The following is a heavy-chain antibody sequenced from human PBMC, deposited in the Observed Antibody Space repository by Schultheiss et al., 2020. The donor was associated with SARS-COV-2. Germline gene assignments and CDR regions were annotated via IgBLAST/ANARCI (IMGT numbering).Heavy chain of an antibody. CDR2: ISYDGSNK. D-gene: IGHD4-17*01. Sequence: GGSLRLSCAASGFTFSSYAMHWVRQAPGKGLEWVAVISYDGSNKYYADSVKGRFTISRDNSKNTLYLQMNSLRAEDTAVYYCAKDRRYGDYWYYYGMDVWGQGTTVTVSS. V-gene: IGHV3-30-3*01. CDR3: AKDRRYGDYWYYYGMDV. CDR1: GFTFSSYA. J-gene: IGHJ6*02.